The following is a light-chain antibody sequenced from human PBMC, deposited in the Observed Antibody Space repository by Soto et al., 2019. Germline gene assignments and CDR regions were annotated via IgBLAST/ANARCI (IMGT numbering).Light chain of an antibody. CDR1: SHDVGRYDY. Sequence: QSALTQPASVSGSPGQSITISCTGTSHDVGRYDYVSWYQQHPGKAPKILIYEVTYRPSGVSNCFSASKSGNTASLTISGLQPEDEADYYCNSYTSSNTLVFGTGTKLTVL. CDR2: EVT. CDR3: NSYTSSNTLV. J-gene: IGLJ1*01. V-gene: IGLV2-14*01.